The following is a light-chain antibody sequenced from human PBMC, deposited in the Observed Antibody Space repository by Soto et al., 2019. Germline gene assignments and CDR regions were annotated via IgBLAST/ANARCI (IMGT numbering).Light chain of an antibody. CDR2: RNN. Sequence: QSVLTQPPSASGTPGQRVTISCSGSSSNIGSNYVFWYQHLPGRAPKLLIYRNNQRPSGVPDRFSGSKSGTSASLAISGLRSEDETDYYCVAWDDSLSGVVFGGGTKLTVL. V-gene: IGLV1-47*01. CDR3: VAWDDSLSGVV. CDR1: SSNIGSNY. J-gene: IGLJ2*01.